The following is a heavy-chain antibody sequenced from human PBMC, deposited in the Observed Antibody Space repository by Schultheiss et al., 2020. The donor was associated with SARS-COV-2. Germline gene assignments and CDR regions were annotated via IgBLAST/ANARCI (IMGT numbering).Heavy chain of an antibody. D-gene: IGHD2/OR15-2a*01. J-gene: IGHJ5*02. V-gene: IGHV4-61*01. CDR1: SDAVSGGTYY. CDR3: ARDAFT. Sequence: SETLSLTCTVSSDAVSGGTYYWTWIRQPPGKGLECIGYVSYSGRNNYKPSLKSRVTMSLDTSKNQFSLKLSSVTAADTAVYYCARDAFTWGQGTLVTVSS. CDR2: VSYSGRN.